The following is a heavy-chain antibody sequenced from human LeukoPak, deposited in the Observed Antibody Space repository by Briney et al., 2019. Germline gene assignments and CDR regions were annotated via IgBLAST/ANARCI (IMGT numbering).Heavy chain of an antibody. CDR2: ISAYNGNT. CDR1: GYSFTSYG. V-gene: IGHV1-18*01. Sequence: GESLKISCKGSGYSFTSYGISWVRQAPGQGLEWMGWISAYNGNTNYAQKLQGRVTMTTDTSTSTAYMELRSLRSDDTAVYYCARVRGAGRNYYYYYGMDVWGQGTTVTVSS. D-gene: IGHD1-26*01. J-gene: IGHJ6*02. CDR3: ARVRGAGRNYYYYYGMDV.